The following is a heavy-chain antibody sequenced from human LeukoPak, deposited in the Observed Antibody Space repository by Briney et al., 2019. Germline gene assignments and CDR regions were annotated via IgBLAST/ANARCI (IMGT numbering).Heavy chain of an antibody. D-gene: IGHD2-8*01. J-gene: IGHJ4*02. CDR1: GFTFRSYW. Sequence: PGGSLRLSCAASGFTFRSYWMTWVRQAPGKGLEWVANTKQDGSEKYYVDSVKGRFTIFRDNAKNSLYLQMNSLRAEDTAVYYCARGTKGMRYWGQGTLVTVSS. CDR3: ARGTKGMRY. V-gene: IGHV3-7*01. CDR2: TKQDGSEK.